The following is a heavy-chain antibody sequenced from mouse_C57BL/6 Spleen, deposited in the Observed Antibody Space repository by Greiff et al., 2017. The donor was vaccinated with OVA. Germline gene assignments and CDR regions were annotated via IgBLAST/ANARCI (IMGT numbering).Heavy chain of an antibody. CDR1: GYTFTDYN. D-gene: IGHD1-1*01. V-gene: IGHV1-22*01. CDR2: INTNNGGT. Sequence: EVQRVESGPELVQPGASVNMSCTASGYTFTDYNMHWVKQSHGKSLEWIGYINTNNGGTSSNQKCKRKATLTVNKSSSTGYMELRSLTSEDSAVYDCGHYGSPYYAMDYWGQGTSVTVSS. J-gene: IGHJ4*01. CDR3: GHYGSPYYAMDY.